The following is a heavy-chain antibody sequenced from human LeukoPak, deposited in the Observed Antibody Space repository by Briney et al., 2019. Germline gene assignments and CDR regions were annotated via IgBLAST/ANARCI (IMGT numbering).Heavy chain of an antibody. CDR1: GFTFSSYG. V-gene: IGHV3-33*01. CDR2: IWYDGSNK. CDR3: ARVSGWYPLDY. Sequence: GGSLRLSCAASGFTFSSYGMHWVRQAPGKGLEWVAVIWYDGSNKYYADSVKGRFTISRDNSKNTLYLQMNSLRAEDTAVYYCARVSGWYPLDYWGQGTLVAVSS. J-gene: IGHJ4*02. D-gene: IGHD6-19*01.